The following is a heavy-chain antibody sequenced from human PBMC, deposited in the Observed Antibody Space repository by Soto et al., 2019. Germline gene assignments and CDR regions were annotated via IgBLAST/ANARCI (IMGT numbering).Heavy chain of an antibody. CDR2: IKNGTSEA. V-gene: IGHV3-7*03. D-gene: IGHD3-16*02. J-gene: IGHJ4*02. CDR1: GFKFSDYW. Sequence: DVQLVESGGGWVQPGRSLRLSCAASGFKFSDYWMSWARQAPGKGLEWVGNIKNGTSEAHYGDSVKGRFTITRDNIKSSLCLLMRALRADDTASYYCARDGLLFSGPYRPSRFDYWGLGALVTVSS. CDR3: ARDGLLFSGPYRPSRFDY.